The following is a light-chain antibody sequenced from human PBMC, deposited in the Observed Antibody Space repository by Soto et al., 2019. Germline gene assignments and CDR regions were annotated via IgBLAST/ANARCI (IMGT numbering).Light chain of an antibody. CDR2: GAS. V-gene: IGKV3-15*01. J-gene: IGKJ5*01. Sequence: EVVMTQSPATLSVSPGERATLSCRASESVSSNLAWYQQRPGQAPRLVIYGASTRATGIPDRFSGSGSGTEFTLTISSLQSEDFAVYYCQQYNSWPPITFGQGTRLEIK. CDR1: ESVSSN. CDR3: QQYNSWPPIT.